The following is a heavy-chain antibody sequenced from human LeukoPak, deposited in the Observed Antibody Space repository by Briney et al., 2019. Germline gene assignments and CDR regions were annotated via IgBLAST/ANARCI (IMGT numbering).Heavy chain of an antibody. Sequence: PGRSLRLSCVASGFTFNTYAIHWVRQAPGKGLEWVANINGDGSLNGHVASVKGRFTISRDNAKNSVYLQMISLRDEDTAVYYCTRDRAYGALDYWGQGTLVTVSS. V-gene: IGHV3-7*01. CDR2: INGDGSLN. CDR3: TRDRAYGALDY. J-gene: IGHJ4*02. CDR1: GFTFNTYA. D-gene: IGHD4/OR15-4a*01.